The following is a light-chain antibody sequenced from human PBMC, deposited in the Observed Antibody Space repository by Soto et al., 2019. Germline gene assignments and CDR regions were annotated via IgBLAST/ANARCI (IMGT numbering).Light chain of an antibody. Sequence: DIQMTQSPSTLSASVGDRVTITCRASQSISSWLAWYQQKPGKAPTLVIYKASTLESGVPSRFSGRGSGTDFTLTISSLQPDDCATYYCQQYNSYPLTFGGGTKVEIK. V-gene: IGKV1-5*03. J-gene: IGKJ4*01. CDR2: KAS. CDR3: QQYNSYPLT. CDR1: QSISSW.